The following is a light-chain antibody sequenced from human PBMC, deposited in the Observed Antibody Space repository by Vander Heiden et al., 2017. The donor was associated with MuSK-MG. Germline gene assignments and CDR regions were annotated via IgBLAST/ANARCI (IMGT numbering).Light chain of an antibody. J-gene: IGLJ1*01. CDR3: ISYTSSSTDYV. CDR2: DVS. Sequence: QSALTQPASVSGSPGQSIPLSCTGTSSDIGTYNYVSWYQQHPGKAPKLMIHDVSDRPSGVSIRFSGSKSGNTASLTISGLQAEDEADYYCISYTSSSTDYVFGTGTKVTVL. CDR1: SSDIGTYNY. V-gene: IGLV2-14*03.